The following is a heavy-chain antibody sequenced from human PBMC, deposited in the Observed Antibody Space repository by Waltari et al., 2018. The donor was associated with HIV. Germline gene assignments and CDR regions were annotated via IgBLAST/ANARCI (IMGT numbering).Heavy chain of an antibody. Sequence: EVQLVESGGGLVQPGRSLRLSCRGSGFTFEDYGMSGLRQGPGKVLEWGGLSTRRTYGRTAEYAASWTGRFIISRDDSKRIAYLQMNSLEIEDTGVYYCSRPSGTLHSYGMDVWGQGTTVTVSS. CDR3: SRPSGTLHSYGMDV. CDR1: GFTFEDYG. CDR2: STRRTYGRTA. D-gene: IGHD1-26*01. J-gene: IGHJ6*02. V-gene: IGHV3-49*03.